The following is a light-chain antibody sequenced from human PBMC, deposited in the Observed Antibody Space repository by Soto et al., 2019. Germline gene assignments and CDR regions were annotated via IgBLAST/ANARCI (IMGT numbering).Light chain of an antibody. CDR3: QQSHSILALT. J-gene: IGKJ4*01. Sequence: DIKRTQSLASFFECVGGTITITWAPSQSIATYLNWSQQTPGKATKLLIYAASSLQSGVPSRFSGSGSGTDFTLTISSLQPEDFATYYCQQSHSILALTLGGATKVDI. V-gene: IGKV1-39*01. CDR2: AAS. CDR1: QSIATY.